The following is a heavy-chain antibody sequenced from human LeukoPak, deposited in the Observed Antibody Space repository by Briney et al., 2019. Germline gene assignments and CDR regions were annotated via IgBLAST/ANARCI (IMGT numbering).Heavy chain of an antibody. CDR3: AREGFNREIDI. V-gene: IGHV4-61*02. CDR2: IYTSGST. CDR1: GGSISSGSYY. D-gene: IGHD1-26*01. Sequence: SETLSLTCTVSGGSISSGSYYWSWIRQPAGKGLEWIGRIYTSGSTNYNPSLKSRVTISVDTSKNQFSLKLSSVTAADTAVYYCAREGFNREIDIWGQGTKVTVSS. J-gene: IGHJ3*02.